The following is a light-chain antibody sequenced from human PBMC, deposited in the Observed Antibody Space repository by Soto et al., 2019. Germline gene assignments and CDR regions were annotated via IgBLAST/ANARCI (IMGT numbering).Light chain of an antibody. V-gene: IGLV2-8*01. CDR1: SSDVGGYNY. J-gene: IGLJ3*02. CDR2: EVT. CDR3: SSHAGSDHLV. Sequence: QSALTQPPSASGSPGQSVTISCTGTSSDVGGYNYVSWYQQHAGKAPRLMIYEVTKRPSGVPDRFSGSKSGNTASLAVSGLQAEDEADYYCSSHAGSDHLVFGGGTKLTVL.